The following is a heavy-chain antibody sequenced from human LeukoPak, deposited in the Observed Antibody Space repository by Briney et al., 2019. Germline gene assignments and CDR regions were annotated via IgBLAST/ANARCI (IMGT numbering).Heavy chain of an antibody. J-gene: IGHJ4*02. Sequence: PGRSLRLSCAASGFTFDDYAMHWVRQAPGKGLEWVSGISWNSGSIGYADSVKGRFTISRDNAKNSLYLQMNSLRAEDTALYYCAPGIAAAVINFDYWGQGTLVTVSS. D-gene: IGHD6-13*01. CDR1: GFTFDDYA. CDR3: APGIAAAVINFDY. CDR2: ISWNSGSI. V-gene: IGHV3-9*01.